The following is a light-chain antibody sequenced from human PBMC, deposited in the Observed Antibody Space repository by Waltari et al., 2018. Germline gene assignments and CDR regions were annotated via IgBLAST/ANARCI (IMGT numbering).Light chain of an antibody. CDR2: ANT. CDR1: SPNLGAGYA. J-gene: IGLJ3*02. CDR3: QSYDTSLSGSNWV. V-gene: IGLV1-40*01. Sequence: QSVLTQPPSVSGAPGQRVTVPCTGSSPNLGAGYAVPRYPHLPGTAPKLLIYANTNRPSGVPDRFSGSKSGTSASLAITGLQADDEADYYCQSYDTSLSGSNWVFGGGTKLTVL.